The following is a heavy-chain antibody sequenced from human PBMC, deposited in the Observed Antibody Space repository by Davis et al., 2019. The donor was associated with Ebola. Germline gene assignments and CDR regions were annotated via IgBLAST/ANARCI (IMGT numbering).Heavy chain of an antibody. CDR1: GYTFSSYG. J-gene: IGHJ4*02. D-gene: IGHD1-1*01. Sequence: ASVKVSCKTAGYTFSSYGINWVRQAPGQGLEWMGWINPHNGNTNYAQNVQGRVTMTTDTSTSTAYMEVGILRSDDTAVYYCARAQFPTTSDHWGQGTLVSVTS. CDR3: ARAQFPTTSDH. CDR2: INPHNGNT. V-gene: IGHV1-18*04.